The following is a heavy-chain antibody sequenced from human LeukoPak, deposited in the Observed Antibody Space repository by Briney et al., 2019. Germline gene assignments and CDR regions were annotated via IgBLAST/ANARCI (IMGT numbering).Heavy chain of an antibody. Sequence: GGSLRLSCAASGFTFSSYAMSWVRQAPGKGLEWVSAISGSGGITYYADSVKGRFTISRDNSKNTVSLQMNSLRDDDTAVFYCTKEGATGSRYNFDYWGQGTLVTVSS. CDR1: GFTFSSYA. V-gene: IGHV3-23*01. CDR2: ISGSGGIT. CDR3: TKEGATGSRYNFDY. D-gene: IGHD2-15*01. J-gene: IGHJ4*02.